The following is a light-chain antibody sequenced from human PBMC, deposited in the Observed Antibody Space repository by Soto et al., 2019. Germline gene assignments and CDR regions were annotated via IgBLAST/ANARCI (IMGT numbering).Light chain of an antibody. Sequence: QSALTQPASVSGSPGQSITISCSGTTNDIGGYNYVSWYQHHPGKVPKVIIYEGTKRPSEISDRFSGSESDTTASLIISGLQPEDEADYYCSSYAGSSARVVFGGGTKLTVL. V-gene: IGLV2-14*01. CDR1: TNDIGGYNY. J-gene: IGLJ2*01. CDR3: SSYAGSSARVV. CDR2: EGT.